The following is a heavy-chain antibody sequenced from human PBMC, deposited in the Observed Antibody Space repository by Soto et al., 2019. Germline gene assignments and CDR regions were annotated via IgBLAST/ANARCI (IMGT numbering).Heavy chain of an antibody. D-gene: IGHD6-13*01. CDR1: GYTFTSYC. V-gene: IGHV1-3*01. Sequence: ASVKVSCKASGYTFTSYCIHWVRGAPGQRLEWMGWINAANGDTKYSPKFQGRVTITRDTSASTAYMELSSLRSEDTAVYYCVRRHVSATGIDWFDPWGQGTLVTVSS. CDR2: INAANGDT. J-gene: IGHJ5*02. CDR3: VRRHVSATGIDWFDP.